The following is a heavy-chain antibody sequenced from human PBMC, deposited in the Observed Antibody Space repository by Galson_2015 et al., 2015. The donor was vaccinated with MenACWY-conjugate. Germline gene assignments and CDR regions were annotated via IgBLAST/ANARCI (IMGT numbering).Heavy chain of an antibody. D-gene: IGHD1-26*01. V-gene: IGHV5-51*01. J-gene: IGHJ6*02. Sequence: QSGAEVKKSGESLQISCRGSGYSFTTYWTAWVRQMPGRGLEWVGLISPGDSNTRYSPSFQGQVTISADKSISTAYLQWSSLKASDTAMYYCARHPPGGRGLDVWGQGTTVTVSS. CDR2: ISPGDSNT. CDR1: GYSFTTYW. CDR3: ARHPPGGRGLDV.